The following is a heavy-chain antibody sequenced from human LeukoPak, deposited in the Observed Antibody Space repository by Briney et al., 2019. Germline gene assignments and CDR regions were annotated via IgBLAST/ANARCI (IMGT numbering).Heavy chain of an antibody. CDR3: AREYYYDSSGYYFDY. CDR1: GGSFSGYY. CDR2: IYYSGST. V-gene: IGHV4-30-4*08. Sequence: SETLSLTCAVYGGSFSGYYWSWIRQPPGKGLEWIGYIYYSGSTYYNPSLKSRVTISVDTSKNQFSLKLSSVTAADTAVYYCAREYYYDSSGYYFDYWGQGTLVTVSS. J-gene: IGHJ4*02. D-gene: IGHD3-22*01.